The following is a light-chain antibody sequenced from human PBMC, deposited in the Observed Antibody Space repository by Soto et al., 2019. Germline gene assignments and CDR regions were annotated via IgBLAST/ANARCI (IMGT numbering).Light chain of an antibody. V-gene: IGKV1-27*01. J-gene: IGKJ4*01. CDR2: TAS. Sequence: DIQMTQSPSSLSASVGARVTITCRARQGISNSLAWYQQKPGKVPKLLIYTASTLQSGVPSRFSGRGFGTDFTLTITSLQPEDVATYYCQKYNSAPLTFGGGTRVEIK. CDR3: QKYNSAPLT. CDR1: QGISNS.